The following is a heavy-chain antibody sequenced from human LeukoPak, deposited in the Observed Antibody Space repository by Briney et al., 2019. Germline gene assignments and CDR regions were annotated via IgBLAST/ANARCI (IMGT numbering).Heavy chain of an antibody. J-gene: IGHJ2*01. Sequence: PGGSLRLSCAASGFTFSSYAMSWVRQAPGKGLEWVSTISNNGGSTYYADSVKGRFTISRDNAKNTLYLQMNSLRAEDTAVYYCARVGTVTTLGYFDLWGRGTLVTVSS. V-gene: IGHV3-23*01. CDR1: GFTFSSYA. CDR2: ISNNGGST. CDR3: ARVGTVTTLGYFDL. D-gene: IGHD4-11*01.